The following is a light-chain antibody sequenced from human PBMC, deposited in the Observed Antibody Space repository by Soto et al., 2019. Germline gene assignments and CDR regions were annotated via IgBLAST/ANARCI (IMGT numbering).Light chain of an antibody. Sequence: DIQMTQSPYSLSASVGDRVTITCRASQSVSDFLNWYQQKPGKAPKLLIYAASTLQSGVPSRFSGSGSGTDFTLTISSLEPEDFPTYYCQQTYSSPPTFGQGTKVEIK. V-gene: IGKV1-39*01. CDR3: QQTYSSPPT. CDR1: QSVSDF. J-gene: IGKJ1*01. CDR2: AAS.